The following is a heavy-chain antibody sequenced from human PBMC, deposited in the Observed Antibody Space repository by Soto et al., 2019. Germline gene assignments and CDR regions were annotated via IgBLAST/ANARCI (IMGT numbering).Heavy chain of an antibody. CDR3: ARGGHVVVVTAALDY. V-gene: IGHV1-46*01. CDR2: VNPSGGHT. Sequence: QVQLMQSGAEVKKPGASVKVSCKASGDTFTDYYIHWVRQAPGQGLEWMGTVNPSGGHTTYAQHFLGRVTMTRDTSTNTLYMELTSLTSDDTAINYCARGGHVVVVTAALDYWGQGTLVTVSS. CDR1: GDTFTDYY. J-gene: IGHJ4*02. D-gene: IGHD2-21*02.